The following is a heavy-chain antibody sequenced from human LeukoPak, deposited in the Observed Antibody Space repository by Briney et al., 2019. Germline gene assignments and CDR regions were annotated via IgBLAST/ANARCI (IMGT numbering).Heavy chain of an antibody. CDR2: IKQDGSEK. V-gene: IGHV3-7*01. Sequence: GSLRLSCAASGFTFNSYWMSWVRQAPGKGLEWVANIKQDGSEKYYVDSVKGRFTISRDNAKNSLYLQMNSLRAEDTAVYYCAKQQLGHFDYWGQGTLVTVSS. D-gene: IGHD6-13*01. CDR3: AKQQLGHFDY. J-gene: IGHJ4*02. CDR1: GFTFNSYW.